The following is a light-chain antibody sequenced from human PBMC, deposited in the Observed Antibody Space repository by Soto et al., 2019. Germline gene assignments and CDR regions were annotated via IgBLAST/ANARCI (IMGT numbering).Light chain of an antibody. V-gene: IGKV3D-15*01. CDR1: QSVRSH. CDR2: GVS. CDR3: QQYSDWPLT. J-gene: IGKJ4*01. Sequence: DIVWTQSPATLSLSPGERATLSCRASQSVRSHLAWFQQKPGQAPRLLMYGVSTRATGMPDRFSGSGSGTEFTLIISSLQSEDFAVYYCQQYSDWPLTFGGGTKVDIK.